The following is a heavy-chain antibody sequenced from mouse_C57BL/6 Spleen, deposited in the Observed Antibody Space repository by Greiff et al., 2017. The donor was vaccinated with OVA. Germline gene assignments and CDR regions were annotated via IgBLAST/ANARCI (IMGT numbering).Heavy chain of an antibody. CDR1: GYTFTSYW. Sequence: VQLQQPGAELVKPGASVKLSCKASGYTFTSYWMQWVKQRPGQGLEWIGEIDPSDSYTNYNQKFKGKATLTVDTSSSTAYMQLSSLTSEDSAVYYCARRTDDYDLYWGQGTSVTVSS. D-gene: IGHD2-4*01. J-gene: IGHJ4*01. CDR3: ARRTDDYDLY. CDR2: IDPSDSYT. V-gene: IGHV1-50*01.